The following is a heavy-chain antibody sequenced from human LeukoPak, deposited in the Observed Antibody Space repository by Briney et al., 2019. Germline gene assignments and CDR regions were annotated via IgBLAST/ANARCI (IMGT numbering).Heavy chain of an antibody. Sequence: SETLSLTCTVSGGSISSSSYYWGWIRQPPGKGLEWIGSIYYSGGTYYNPSLKSRVTISVDTSKNQFSLKLSSVTAADTAVYYCARDRYGVPDLFDYWGQGTLVTVSS. CDR2: IYYSGGT. V-gene: IGHV4-39*07. CDR1: GGSISSSSYY. J-gene: IGHJ4*02. D-gene: IGHD5-18*01. CDR3: ARDRYGVPDLFDY.